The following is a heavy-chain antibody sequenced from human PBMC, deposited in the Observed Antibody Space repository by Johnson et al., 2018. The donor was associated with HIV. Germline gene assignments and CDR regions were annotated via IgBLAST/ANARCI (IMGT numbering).Heavy chain of an antibody. CDR1: GFTFSYYY. V-gene: IGHV3-11*01. J-gene: IGHJ3*02. CDR2: ISSSGSTI. CDR3: ARGGLLSPDAFDI. Sequence: QEQLGESGGGLVKPGGSLRLSCAASGFTFSYYYMSWIRQAPVKGLAWVSYISSSGSTIYYADSVKGRFTISRDNAKNSLYLQRNSLKAEDTAVYYCARGGLLSPDAFDIWGKGTMVTVSS. D-gene: IGHD2-21*02.